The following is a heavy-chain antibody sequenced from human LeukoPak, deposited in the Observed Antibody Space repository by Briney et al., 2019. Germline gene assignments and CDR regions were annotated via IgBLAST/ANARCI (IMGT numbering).Heavy chain of an antibody. CDR3: AKSRIVDRRGYFDY. V-gene: IGHV3-23*01. Sequence: GDSLRLSCVASGFTFNIYPMTWVRQSPGKGREWVATIGTSGDTYYADPWKGRFTISRDDSKNTLYLQMQSLGAEDTAVYYCAKSRIVDRRGYFDYWGQATLVTVPS. J-gene: IGHJ4*02. CDR1: GFTFNIYP. D-gene: IGHD2-15*01. CDR2: IGTSGDT.